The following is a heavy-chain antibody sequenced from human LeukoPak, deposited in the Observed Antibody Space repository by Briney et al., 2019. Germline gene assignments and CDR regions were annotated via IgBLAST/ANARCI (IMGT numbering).Heavy chain of an antibody. CDR2: ISTTSSHI. V-gene: IGHV3-21*01. CDR1: GFTFSSYA. CDR3: APALSLYDYIYFDY. J-gene: IGHJ4*02. Sequence: PGGSLRLSCAASGFTFSSYAMIWVRQAPGKGLEWVSSISTTSSHIYYADSVKGRFTISRDNAKNSLYLQMNSLRVEDAAVYYCAPALSLYDYIYFDYWGQGTLVTVSS. D-gene: IGHD5-12*01.